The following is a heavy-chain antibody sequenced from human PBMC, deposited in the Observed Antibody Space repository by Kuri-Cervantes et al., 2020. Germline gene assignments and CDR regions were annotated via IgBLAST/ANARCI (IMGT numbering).Heavy chain of an antibody. CDR1: GFTFSDYY. D-gene: IGHD4-17*01. Sequence: GGSLRLSCAASGFTFSDYYMSWIRQAPGKGLEWVSYISSSGSTIYYADSVKGRFTISRDNAKNSLYLQMNSLRAEDTAVYYCARRTPHDYGDYFFPWGQGTLVTVSS. V-gene: IGHV3-11*01. J-gene: IGHJ5*02. CDR3: ARRTPHDYGDYFFP. CDR2: ISSSGSTI.